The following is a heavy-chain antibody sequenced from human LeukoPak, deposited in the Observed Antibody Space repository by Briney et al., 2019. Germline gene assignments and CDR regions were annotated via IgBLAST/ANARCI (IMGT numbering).Heavy chain of an antibody. Sequence: SVKVSCKASGGTFSSYTISWVRQAPGQGLEWMGRIIRILGIANYAQKFQGRVTITADKSTSTAYMELSSLRSEDTAVYYCARAGPNVVIHLLGTTPLSAAFDIWGQGTMVTVSS. CDR1: GGTFSSYT. J-gene: IGHJ3*02. CDR3: ARAGPNVVIHLLGTTPLSAAFDI. CDR2: IIRILGIA. D-gene: IGHD2-21*01. V-gene: IGHV1-69*02.